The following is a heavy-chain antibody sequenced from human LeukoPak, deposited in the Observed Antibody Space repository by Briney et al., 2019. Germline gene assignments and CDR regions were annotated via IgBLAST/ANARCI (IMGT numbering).Heavy chain of an antibody. J-gene: IGHJ4*02. CDR2: INHSGST. CDR1: GGSFSGYY. V-gene: IGHV4-34*01. D-gene: IGHD2-15*01. Sequence: PSETLSLTCAVYGGSFSGYYWSWIRQPPGKGLEWIGEINHSGSTNYNPSLKSRVTISVDTSKNQFSLKPSSVTAADTAVYYCARGRRLLPLFYYFDYWGQGTLVTVSS. CDR3: ARGRRLLPLFYYFDY.